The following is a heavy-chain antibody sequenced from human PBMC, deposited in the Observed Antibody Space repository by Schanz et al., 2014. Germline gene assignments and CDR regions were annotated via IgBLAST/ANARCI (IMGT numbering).Heavy chain of an antibody. J-gene: IGHJ3*02. CDR3: AMGRCTRFDI. CDR2: SRIKTTDNTS. Sequence: EVQVVESGGGLVQPGGSLRLSCAASGFIFSDHYMDWVRQAPGKGLEWVCRSRIKTTDNTSEYAASVRGRFTIARDESTISMHLKMHSVEAEAAAVYDCAMGRCTRFDIWGQGTMLTVSS. CDR1: GFIFSDHY. D-gene: IGHD3-10*01. V-gene: IGHV3-72*01.